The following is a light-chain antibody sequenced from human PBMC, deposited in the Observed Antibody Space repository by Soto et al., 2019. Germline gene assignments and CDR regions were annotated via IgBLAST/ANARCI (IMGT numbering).Light chain of an antibody. Sequence: EIVLTQSPATLSLSPGERATLSCRASQSVSSYLAWYQQKPGQAPRLLIYDASNRATGIPARFSGSGSGTVFALTIISLEPEDFAVYYCQQRSNWPPYMYTFGQGTKLEIK. J-gene: IGKJ2*01. CDR3: QQRSNWPPYMYT. CDR2: DAS. CDR1: QSVSSY. V-gene: IGKV3-11*01.